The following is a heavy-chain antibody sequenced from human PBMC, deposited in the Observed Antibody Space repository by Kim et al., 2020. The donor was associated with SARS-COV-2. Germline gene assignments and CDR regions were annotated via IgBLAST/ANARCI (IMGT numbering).Heavy chain of an antibody. D-gene: IGHD3-22*01. Sequence: GGSLRLSCAVSGFTFSSYTMTWVRQAPGKGLEWVSSISASNNYIYYADSMEGRFTISRDNAKNSLSLQMNSLRAEDTAIYYCARDMADYYDSSGTSLDYWGQGTLVTVSS. J-gene: IGHJ4*02. CDR2: ISASNNYI. CDR3: ARDMADYYDSSGTSLDY. V-gene: IGHV3-21*01. CDR1: GFTFSSYT.